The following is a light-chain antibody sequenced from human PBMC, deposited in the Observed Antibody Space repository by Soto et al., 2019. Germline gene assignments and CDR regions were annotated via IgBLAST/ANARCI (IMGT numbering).Light chain of an antibody. CDR2: GAS. J-gene: IGKJ2*03. Sequence: EIVLTQSPGTLSLSPGERATLSCRASQTITSNFLAWYQQKPGQAPRLLIYGASTRAAGAPDRSSGSGSGTDFTLTITRLEPEDFAVYYCQQYGRSPLMYSFGQGTKLGVK. CDR3: QQYGRSPLMYS. V-gene: IGKV3-20*01. CDR1: QTITSNF.